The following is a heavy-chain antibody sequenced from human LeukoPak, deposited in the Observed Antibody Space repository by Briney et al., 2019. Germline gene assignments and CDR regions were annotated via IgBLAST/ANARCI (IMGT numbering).Heavy chain of an antibody. CDR1: GYTFTGYY. D-gene: IGHD2-2*02. CDR3: ARGVDTDYFDY. CDR2: INPNSGGT. Sequence: ASVKVSCKASGYTFTGYYMHWVRQAPGQGLEWMGWINPNSGGTKYAQKFQDRVTMTRDTSISTAYMELSRLRSDHTAVYYCARGVDTDYFDYWGQGTLVTVSS. V-gene: IGHV1-2*02. J-gene: IGHJ4*02.